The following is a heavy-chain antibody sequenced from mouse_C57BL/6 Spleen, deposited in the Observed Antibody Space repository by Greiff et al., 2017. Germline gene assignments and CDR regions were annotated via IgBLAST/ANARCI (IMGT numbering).Heavy chain of an antibody. V-gene: IGHV5-4*01. J-gene: IGHJ4*01. CDR3: ARDPQLLYAMDY. CDR1: GFTFSSYA. Sequence: EVNLVESGGGLVKPGGSLKLSCAASGFTFSSYAMSWVRQTPEKRLEWVATISDGGSYTYYPDNVKGRFTSSRDNAKNNLYLQMSHLKAEDTAMYYCARDPQLLYAMDYWGQGTSVTVSS. CDR2: ISDGGSYT. D-gene: IGHD4-1*02.